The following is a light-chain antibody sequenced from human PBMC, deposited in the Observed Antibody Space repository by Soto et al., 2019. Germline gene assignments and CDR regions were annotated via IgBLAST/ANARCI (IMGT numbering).Light chain of an antibody. V-gene: IGKV3-15*01. Sequence: FMTQSPDTLSVSPGERATLSCRASHYVTTNLAWYQQRPGQAPRLLIYGASTRATGIPARFSGSGSGRDFTLTISSLQSEDFAVYYCQQYNDWPGGTFGQGTKVDIK. CDR2: GAS. J-gene: IGKJ1*01. CDR1: HYVTTN. CDR3: QQYNDWPGGT.